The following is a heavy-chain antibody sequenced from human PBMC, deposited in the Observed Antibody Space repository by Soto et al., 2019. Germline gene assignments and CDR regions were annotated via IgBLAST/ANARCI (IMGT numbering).Heavy chain of an antibody. Sequence: GGSLRLSCAASGFTFTDHYISWIRQAPGKGLEWVSVVYSDGATDYADSVKGRFTISRDDSKNTLYLQMNDLRAEDTALYYCARPLGARHAYDIWGQGTMVTVSS. CDR1: GFTFTDHY. J-gene: IGHJ3*02. V-gene: IGHV3-66*01. CDR3: ARPLGARHAYDI. CDR2: VYSDGAT. D-gene: IGHD1-26*01.